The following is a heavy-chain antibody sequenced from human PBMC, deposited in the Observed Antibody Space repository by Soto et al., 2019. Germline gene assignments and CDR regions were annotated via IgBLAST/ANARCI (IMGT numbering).Heavy chain of an antibody. CDR2: IKSQSDGGTT. V-gene: IGHV3-15*07. CDR3: TTDRFSGYYSWDF. D-gene: IGHD3-22*01. J-gene: IGHJ4*02. Sequence: PGGSLRLSCAASGFTFSNAWMIWVRQAPGKELEWVGLIKSQSDGGTTDYAAPVKGRFTISRDDSKNTVSLQMKSLNTGDTAVYFCTTDRFSGYYSWDFWGLGTLVTVSS. CDR1: GFTFSNAW.